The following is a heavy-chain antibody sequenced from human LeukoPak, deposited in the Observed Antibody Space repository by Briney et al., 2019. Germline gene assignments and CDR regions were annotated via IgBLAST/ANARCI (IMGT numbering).Heavy chain of an antibody. CDR1: GGSISSYY. V-gene: IGHV4-59*12. Sequence: SETLSLTCTVSGGSISSYYWSWIRQPPGKGLEWIGYIYYSGSTNYNPSLKSRVTISVDRSKNQFSLKLSSVTAADTAVYYCARSSSGSYYNRYYYYYMDVWGKGTTVTVSS. J-gene: IGHJ6*03. CDR3: ARSSSGSYYNRYYYYYMDV. CDR2: IYYSGST. D-gene: IGHD3-10*01.